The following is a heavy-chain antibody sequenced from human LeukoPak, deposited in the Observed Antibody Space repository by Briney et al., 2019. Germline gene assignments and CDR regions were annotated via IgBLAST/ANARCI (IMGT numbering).Heavy chain of an antibody. J-gene: IGHJ5*02. CDR3: ARGPLYYYDRSGSLDP. Sequence: SETLSLTCTVSGGSISSYYWSWIRQPPGKGLEWIGNINYTGSPKYNPSLKSRLTISVDTSKKEFFLRLSSVTAADTAVYYCARGPLYYYDRSGSLDPWGQGTLVTVSS. CDR2: INYTGSP. V-gene: IGHV4-59*01. D-gene: IGHD3-22*01. CDR1: GGSISSYY.